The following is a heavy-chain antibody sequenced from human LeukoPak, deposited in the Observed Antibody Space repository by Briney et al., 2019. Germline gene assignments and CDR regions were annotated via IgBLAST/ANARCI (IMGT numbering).Heavy chain of an antibody. D-gene: IGHD6-19*01. CDR2: ISGSGGST. CDR3: AKGQKFRVLIAVADY. V-gene: IGHV3-23*01. CDR1: GFTFSSYA. J-gene: IGHJ4*02. Sequence: PGGSLRLSCAASGFTFSSYAMSWVRQAPGKGLEWVSAISGSGGSTYYADSVKGRFTISRDNSKHSLYQQMNSLRAEDTAVYYCAKGQKFRVLIAVADYWGQGTLVTVSS.